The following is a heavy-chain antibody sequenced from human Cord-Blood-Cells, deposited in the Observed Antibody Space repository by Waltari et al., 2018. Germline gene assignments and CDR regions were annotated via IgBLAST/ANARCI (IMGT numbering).Heavy chain of an antibody. V-gene: IGHV1-69*01. J-gene: IGHJ3*02. CDR3: ASPSTTVFAFDI. CDR1: GGTFSSYA. D-gene: IGHD4-4*01. Sequence: QVQLVQSGAEVKKPGSSVKVSCKASGGTFSSYAISWVRQAPGQGLEWMGWIIPNIGTANNAQKFQGRVTITADESTSTAYMELSSLRSEDTAVYYCASPSTTVFAFDIWGQGTMVTVSS. CDR2: IIPNIGTA.